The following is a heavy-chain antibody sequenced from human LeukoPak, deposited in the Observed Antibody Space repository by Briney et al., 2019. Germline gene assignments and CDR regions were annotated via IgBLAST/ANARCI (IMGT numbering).Heavy chain of an antibody. CDR1: GLIFDDYA. V-gene: IGHV3-43D*03. Sequence: GGSLTLSCVASGLIFDDYAMHWVRQAPGKGLEWVSFLSWDGGSTYYADSVKGRFTISRDNSKNSLYLQMNSLRPEDTALYYCAKDNLRLQSSSSGTLDYWGHGTLVTVSS. D-gene: IGHD1-14*01. CDR3: AKDNLRLQSSSSGTLDY. J-gene: IGHJ4*01. CDR2: LSWDGGST.